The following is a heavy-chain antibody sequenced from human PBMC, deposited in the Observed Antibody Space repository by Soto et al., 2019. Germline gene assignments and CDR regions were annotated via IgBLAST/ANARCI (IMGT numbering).Heavy chain of an antibody. CDR2: ISGSGGST. CDR1: GFTFSSYA. D-gene: IGHD3-22*01. V-gene: IGHV3-23*01. Sequence: XVSLRLSCAACGFTFSSYAMSWVRQAPGKGLEWVSAISGSGGSTYYADSVKGRFTISRDNSKNTLYLQMNSLRAEDTAVYYCAKDYYYDSSGYLGPFDYWGQGTLVTGSS. CDR3: AKDYYYDSSGYLGPFDY. J-gene: IGHJ4*02.